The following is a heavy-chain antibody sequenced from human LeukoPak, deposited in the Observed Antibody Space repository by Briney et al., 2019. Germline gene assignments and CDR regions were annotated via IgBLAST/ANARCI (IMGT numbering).Heavy chain of an antibody. V-gene: IGHV4-59*01. J-gene: IGHJ4*02. CDR1: GGSIWSYY. CDR2: IYYSGST. Sequence: KRSETLSLTCTVSGGSIWSYYWCCIRGPPGEGLEWIGYIYYSGSTNYNPSLKSRVTISVDTSKNQFSLKLSSVTAADTAVYYCARGGSYRYYFDYWGQGTLVTVSS. D-gene: IGHD1-26*01. CDR3: ARGGSYRYYFDY.